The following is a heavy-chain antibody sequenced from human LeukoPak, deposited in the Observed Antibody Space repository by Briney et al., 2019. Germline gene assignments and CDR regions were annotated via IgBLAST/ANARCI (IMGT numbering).Heavy chain of an antibody. V-gene: IGHV1-69*05. Sequence: SVKVSCKASGGTFSSYAISWGRQAPGPGLEWMGGIIPIFGTANYAQKFQGRVTMTRDMSTSTVYMERSSLRSEDTAVYYCARSGIAVAMDVWGKGTTVTVSS. CDR3: ARSGIAVAMDV. D-gene: IGHD6-19*01. CDR1: GGTFSSYA. CDR2: IIPIFGTA. J-gene: IGHJ6*03.